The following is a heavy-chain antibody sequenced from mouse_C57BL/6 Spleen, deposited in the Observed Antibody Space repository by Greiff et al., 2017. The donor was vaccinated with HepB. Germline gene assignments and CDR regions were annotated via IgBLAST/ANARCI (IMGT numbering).Heavy chain of an antibody. V-gene: IGHV1-59*01. Sequence: QVQLQQSGAELVRPGTSVKLSCKASGYTFTSYWMHWVKQRPGQGLEWIGVIDPSDSYTNYNQKFKGKATLTVDTSSSTAYMQLSSLTSEDSAVYYCAEGFTTVVGDPRYFDYWGQGTTLTVSS. CDR1: GYTFTSYW. CDR2: IDPSDSYT. CDR3: AEGFTTVVGDPRYFDY. D-gene: IGHD1-1*01. J-gene: IGHJ2*01.